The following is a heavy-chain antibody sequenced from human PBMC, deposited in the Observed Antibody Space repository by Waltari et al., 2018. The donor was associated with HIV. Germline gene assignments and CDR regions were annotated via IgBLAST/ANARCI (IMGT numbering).Heavy chain of an antibody. CDR1: GGSISSSSYY. CDR3: ARRQHDSDNWFDP. D-gene: IGHD2-15*01. V-gene: IGHV4-39*01. J-gene: IGHJ5*02. Sequence: QLQLQESGPGLVKPSETLSLTCTVSGGSISSSSYYWGWIRQPPGKGLEWICSIYYSGSTYYTPALKSRVTISVDTSKNQFSLKLSSVTAADTAVYYCARRQHDSDNWFDPWGQGTLVTVSS. CDR2: IYYSGST.